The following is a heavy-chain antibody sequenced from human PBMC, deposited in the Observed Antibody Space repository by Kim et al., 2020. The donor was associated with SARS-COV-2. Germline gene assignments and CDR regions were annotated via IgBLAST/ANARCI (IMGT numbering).Heavy chain of an antibody. CDR1: GFTFSSYG. Sequence: GGSLRLSCAASGFTFSSYGMHWVRQAPGKGLEWVAVIWYDGSNKYYADSVKGRFTISRDNSKNTLYLQMNSLRAEDTAVYYCARRRNSSSWKYGMDVWGQGTTVTGSS. CDR3: ARRRNSSSWKYGMDV. CDR2: IWYDGSNK. V-gene: IGHV3-33*01. J-gene: IGHJ6*02. D-gene: IGHD6-13*01.